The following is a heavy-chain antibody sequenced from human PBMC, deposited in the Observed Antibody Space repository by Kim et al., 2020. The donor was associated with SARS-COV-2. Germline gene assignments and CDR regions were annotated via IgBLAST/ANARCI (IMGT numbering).Heavy chain of an antibody. J-gene: IGHJ4*02. CDR1: GGSISSSSYY. Sequence: SETLSLTCTVSGGSISSSSYYWGWIRQPPGKGLEWIGSIYYSGSTYYNPSLKSRVTISVDTSKNQFSLKLSSVTAADTAVYYCARQGDYDILTGNFDYWGQGTLVTVSS. V-gene: IGHV4-39*01. CDR3: ARQGDYDILTGNFDY. D-gene: IGHD3-9*01. CDR2: IYYSGST.